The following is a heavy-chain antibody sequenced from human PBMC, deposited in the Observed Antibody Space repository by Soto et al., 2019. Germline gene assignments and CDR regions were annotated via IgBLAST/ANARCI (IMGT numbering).Heavy chain of an antibody. J-gene: IGHJ6*02. Sequence: QVQLVQSGAEVKKPGSSVKVSCKASGGTFSSYAISWVRQAPGQGLEWMGGIIPIFGTSNYAQKFQGRVTITADKTTSTHNMELSSLRSEDTGVYYCAHMVRRVIISDYYYGMDVWGQGTTVTVSS. CDR2: IIPIFGTS. V-gene: IGHV1-69*06. D-gene: IGHD3-10*01. CDR1: GGTFSSYA. CDR3: AHMVRRVIISDYYYGMDV.